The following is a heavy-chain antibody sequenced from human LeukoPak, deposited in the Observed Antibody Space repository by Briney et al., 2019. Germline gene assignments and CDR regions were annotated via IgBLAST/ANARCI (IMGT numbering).Heavy chain of an antibody. CDR3: ARGVGDILTGYYHWFDP. V-gene: IGHV4-61*02. D-gene: IGHD3-9*01. J-gene: IGHJ5*02. CDR2: IYTSGST. CDR1: GGSISSGSYY. Sequence: SETLSLTCTVSGGSISSGSYYWSWIRQPAGKGLEWIGRIYTSGSTNYNPSLKTRVTISVDTSKNHFSLNLSSVTAADTAVYYCARGVGDILTGYYHWFDPWGQGTLVTVSS.